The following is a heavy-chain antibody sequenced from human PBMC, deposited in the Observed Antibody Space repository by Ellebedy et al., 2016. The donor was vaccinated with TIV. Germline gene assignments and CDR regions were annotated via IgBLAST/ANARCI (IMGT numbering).Heavy chain of an antibody. CDR1: GGTFSSYA. CDR3: ARGFGWLRADY. Sequence: SVKVSXXASGGTFSSYAISWVRQAPGQGLEWMGGIIPIFGTANYAQKFQGRVTITADESTSTAYMELSSLRSEDTAVYYCARGFGWLRADYWGLGTLVTVSS. J-gene: IGHJ4*02. D-gene: IGHD6-19*01. V-gene: IGHV1-69*13. CDR2: IIPIFGTA.